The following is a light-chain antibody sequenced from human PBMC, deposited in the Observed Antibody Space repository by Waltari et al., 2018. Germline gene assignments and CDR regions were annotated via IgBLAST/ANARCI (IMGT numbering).Light chain of an antibody. J-gene: IGKJ4*01. V-gene: IGKV1-5*03. Sequence: DLQMTQSPSTLSASVGDSVTITCRASQSISNWLAWYQQKSGEAPKLLIFEASTLQSGVPSRFSGSGSGTEFTLTISSLQPDDLATYYCQQYNNYLLTFGGGTKVEIK. CDR3: QQYNNYLLT. CDR1: QSISNW. CDR2: EAS.